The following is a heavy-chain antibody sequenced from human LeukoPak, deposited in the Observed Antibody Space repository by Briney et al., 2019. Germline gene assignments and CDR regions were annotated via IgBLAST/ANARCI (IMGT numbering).Heavy chain of an antibody. CDR2: IIPNFGTP. J-gene: IGHJ4*02. Sequence: SVTVSCKASGGSFSNYAISWVRQAPGQGLQWMGGIIPNFGTPNYAQKFQGRVTITADESTSTAYMELSSLRSEDTAVYYCARDRYYDSGGYFSAEDFDYWGQGTLVTVPS. CDR3: ARDRYYDSGGYFSAEDFDY. D-gene: IGHD3-22*01. V-gene: IGHV1-69*13. CDR1: GGSFSNYA.